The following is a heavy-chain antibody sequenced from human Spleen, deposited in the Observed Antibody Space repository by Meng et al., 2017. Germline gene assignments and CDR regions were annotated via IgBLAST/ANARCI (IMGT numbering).Heavy chain of an antibody. CDR1: GFIFSNYE. CDR3: ARRTRLGIDY. D-gene: IGHD7-27*01. V-gene: IGHV3-48*03. J-gene: IGHJ4*02. CDR2: ITSSGYSM. Sequence: GGSLRLSCVTSGFIFSNYEMCWVRQAPGKGLEWISDITSSGYSMYYADSVKGRFTISRDDAKNSLYLQMDSLRVEDTAVYYCARRTRLGIDYWGQGTLVTVSS.